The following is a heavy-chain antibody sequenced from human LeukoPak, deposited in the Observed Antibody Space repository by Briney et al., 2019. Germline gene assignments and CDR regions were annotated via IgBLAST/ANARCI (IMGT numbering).Heavy chain of an antibody. CDR2: IYHSGSN. CDR3: ASFLEWLLIFDY. CDR1: GYSISSGYY. Sequence: PSETLSLTCAVSGYSISSGYYWAWIRQPPGKGLEWIGSIYHSGSNYYNPSLKSRVTISIDTSKNQFSLKLSSVTAADTAVYYCASFLEWLLIFDYWGQGTLVTVSS. V-gene: IGHV4-38-2*01. D-gene: IGHD3-3*01. J-gene: IGHJ4*02.